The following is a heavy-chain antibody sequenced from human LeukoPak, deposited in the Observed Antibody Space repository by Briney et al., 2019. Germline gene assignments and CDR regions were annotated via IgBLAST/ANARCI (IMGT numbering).Heavy chain of an antibody. CDR1: GGSFSGYY. Sequence: PSETLSLTCAVYGGSFSGYYWSWIRQPPGKGLEWIGEISHSGSTNYNPSLKSRVTISVDTSKNQFSLKLSSVTAADTAVYYCASLFYYDSSGYYWDFDYWGQGTLVTVSS. CDR3: ASLFYYDSSGYYWDFDY. J-gene: IGHJ4*02. D-gene: IGHD3-22*01. V-gene: IGHV4-34*01. CDR2: ISHSGST.